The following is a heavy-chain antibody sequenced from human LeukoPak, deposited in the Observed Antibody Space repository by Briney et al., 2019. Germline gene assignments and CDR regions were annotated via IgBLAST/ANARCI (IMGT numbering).Heavy chain of an antibody. V-gene: IGHV1-2*02. Sequence: ASVKVSCKASGYTFNGYYMHWVRQAPGQGLEWMGWINPNSGGTNYAQKFQGRVTMTRDTSISTAYMELSRLRSDDTAVYYCAREAGHTAMDYYFDYWGQGTLVTVSS. J-gene: IGHJ4*02. CDR1: GYTFNGYY. D-gene: IGHD5-18*01. CDR3: AREAGHTAMDYYFDY. CDR2: INPNSGGT.